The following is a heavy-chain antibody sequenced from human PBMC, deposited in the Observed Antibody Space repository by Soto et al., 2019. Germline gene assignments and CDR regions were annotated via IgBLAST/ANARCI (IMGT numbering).Heavy chain of an antibody. Sequence: QVQLVQSGAEVKKPGASVKVSCKASGYTFTSYGISWVRQAPGQGLEWMGWISAYNGNTNYAQKLQGRVTMTTDTSTRTAYMGLRSLRSDDTAVYYCARDDDSGAYYYYYGMAVWGQGTTVTVSS. CDR1: GYTFTSYG. V-gene: IGHV1-18*04. CDR2: ISAYNGNT. D-gene: IGHD3-22*01. CDR3: ARDDDSGAYYYYYGMAV. J-gene: IGHJ6*02.